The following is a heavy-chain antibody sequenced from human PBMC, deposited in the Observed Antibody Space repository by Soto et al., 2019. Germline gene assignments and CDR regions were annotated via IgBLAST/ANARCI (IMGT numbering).Heavy chain of an antibody. CDR1: GFTFSIYG. V-gene: IGHV3-23*01. CDR2: IGGSGGGSDGTP. J-gene: IGHJ5*02. D-gene: IGHD3-10*01. Sequence: PGGSLRLSCAASGFTFSIYGMIWVRQAPGKGLEWVSGIGGSGGGSDGTPYYTDSVKGRFTVSRDNSKNTLYLQMNALGPEDTAIYYCAKAYSSGSWEGCLGPCDQRTLRTVSS. CDR3: AKAYSSGSWEGCLGP.